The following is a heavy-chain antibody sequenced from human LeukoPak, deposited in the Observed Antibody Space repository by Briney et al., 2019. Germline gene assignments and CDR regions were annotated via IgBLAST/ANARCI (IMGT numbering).Heavy chain of an antibody. Sequence: GGSLRLSCAASGFTFSAHYMDWVRQAPGKGLEGVGRIREKVNSYTTVYAASVKGRFTISRDDSTNSVFLQMNSLKTEDTAVYYCAKAFCSEKQCTLDSWGQGTLVSVSS. V-gene: IGHV3-72*01. D-gene: IGHD3-3*01. J-gene: IGHJ4*02. CDR3: AKAFCSEKQCTLDS. CDR1: GFTFSAHY. CDR2: IREKVNSYTT.